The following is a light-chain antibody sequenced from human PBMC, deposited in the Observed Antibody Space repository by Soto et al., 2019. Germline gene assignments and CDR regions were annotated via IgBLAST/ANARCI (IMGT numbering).Light chain of an antibody. CDR3: QHYVPSPPIT. J-gene: IGKJ5*01. CDR2: GVS. Sequence: EIVLTQSPGTLSLSPGERATLSCRAIQSVSSSYLAWYQQKPGQAPRLLIYGVSSKATGIPDRFSGSGSGTDFTLTISTLEPEAFAVYYSQHYVPSPPITFGQGTRLEIK. V-gene: IGKV3-20*01. CDR1: QSVSSSY.